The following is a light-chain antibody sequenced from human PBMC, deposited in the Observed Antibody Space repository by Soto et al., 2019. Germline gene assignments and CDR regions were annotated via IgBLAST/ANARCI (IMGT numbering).Light chain of an antibody. CDR3: QQCGSSPWT. J-gene: IGKJ1*01. V-gene: IGKV3-20*01. CDR1: QILASSY. CDR2: GAS. Sequence: ESVLTQSPGTLSLSPGERATLSCRASQILASSYLAWYQQRPGQAPRLLIYGASSRATGIPDRFSGSGSGTDFTLTICRLEPEAFAVYYCQQCGSSPWTFGQGTKVDIK.